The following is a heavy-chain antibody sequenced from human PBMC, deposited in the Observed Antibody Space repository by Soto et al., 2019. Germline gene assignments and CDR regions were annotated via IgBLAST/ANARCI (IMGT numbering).Heavy chain of an antibody. CDR2: INPKSGGT. J-gene: IGHJ6*02. D-gene: IGHD2-8*01. CDR3: ARGDSTDCSNGVCSFFYNHDMDV. CDR1: GYSFTDYH. V-gene: IGHV1-2*04. Sequence: ASGKVSCKASGYSFTDYHIHWVQQAPGQGLEWLGRINPKSGGTSTAQKFQGWVTMTTDTSISTASMELTRLTSDDTAIYYCARGDSTDCSNGVCSFFYNHDMDVWGQGTTVTVSS.